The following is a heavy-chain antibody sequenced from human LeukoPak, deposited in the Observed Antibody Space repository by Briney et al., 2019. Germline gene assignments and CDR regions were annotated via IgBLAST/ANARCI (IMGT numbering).Heavy chain of an antibody. J-gene: IGHJ4*02. CDR2: ISYDGSNK. CDR3: AGDIWFGEPLDY. V-gene: IGHV3-30*03. CDR1: GFTFSSYG. D-gene: IGHD3-10*01. Sequence: GGSLRLSCAASGFTFSSYGMHWVRQAPGKGLEWVAVISYDGSNKYYADSVKGRFTISRDNSKNTLYLQMNSLRAEDTAVYYCAGDIWFGEPLDYWGQGTLVTVSS.